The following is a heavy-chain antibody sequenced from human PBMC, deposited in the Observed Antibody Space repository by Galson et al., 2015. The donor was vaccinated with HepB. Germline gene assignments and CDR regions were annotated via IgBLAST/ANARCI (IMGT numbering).Heavy chain of an antibody. J-gene: IGHJ4*02. Sequence: SLRLSCAAPGFTFSNYAITWVRQAPGQGLEWVPAISDSGDSTYYADSVRGRFTISRDNSKNTLYLQMNGLTADDTAVYFCAKDAAPGSGSRYFDDWGQGTLVTVSS. CDR1: GFTFSNYA. CDR3: AKDAAPGSGSRYFDD. D-gene: IGHD6-19*01. CDR2: ISDSGDST. V-gene: IGHV3-23*01.